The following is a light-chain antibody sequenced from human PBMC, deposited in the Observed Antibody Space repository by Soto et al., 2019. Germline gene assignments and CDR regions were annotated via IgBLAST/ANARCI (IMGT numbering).Light chain of an antibody. CDR1: QTVNTY. V-gene: IGKV1-39*01. Sequence: DIQMTQSPSSLSASVGDRVTITCRASQTVNTYLHWYQQKPGKAPKLLIYAASTLQSGVPSRFSGSGSGTDFTLTISCLQSEDFATYYCQQYYSYPWTFGQGTKVDNK. CDR2: AAS. CDR3: QQYYSYPWT. J-gene: IGKJ1*01.